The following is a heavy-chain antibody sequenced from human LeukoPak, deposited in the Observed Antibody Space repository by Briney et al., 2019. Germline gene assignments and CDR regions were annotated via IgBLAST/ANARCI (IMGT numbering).Heavy chain of an antibody. CDR3: ARDNARGRLAV. CDR2: IYSDGSRT. Sequence: GGSLRLSCAASGFTFTTHGFHWVRQAPGKGLEWVALIYSDGSRTYYADSVKGRFTVSRDDSKNTPFLQMDSLRSDDTAVYYCARDNARGRLAVWGQGTTVTVSS. D-gene: IGHD3-10*01. J-gene: IGHJ6*02. V-gene: IGHV3-33*01. CDR1: GFTFTTHG.